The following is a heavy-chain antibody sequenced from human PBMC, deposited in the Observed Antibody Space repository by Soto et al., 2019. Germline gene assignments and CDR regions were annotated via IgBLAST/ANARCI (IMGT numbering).Heavy chain of an antibody. CDR1: GGSISSSSYY. CDR2: IYYSGST. D-gene: IGHD3-3*01. J-gene: IGHJ5*02. Sequence: QLQLQESGPGLVKPSETLSLTCTVSGGSISSSSYYWGWIRQPPGKGLEWIGSIYYSGSTYYNPSLKTRVTISVDTSKNQFSLKPSSVTAADTAVYDCARLEGFLEWFHHVGDWFDPWGQGTLVTVSS. V-gene: IGHV4-39*01. CDR3: ARLEGFLEWFHHVGDWFDP.